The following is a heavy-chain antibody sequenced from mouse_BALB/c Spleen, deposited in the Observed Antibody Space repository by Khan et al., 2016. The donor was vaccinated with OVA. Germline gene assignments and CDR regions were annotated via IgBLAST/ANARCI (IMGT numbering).Heavy chain of an antibody. CDR1: GYSITSDYA. J-gene: IGHJ2*01. V-gene: IGHV3-2*02. D-gene: IGHD2-10*02. Sequence: EVQLQESGPDLVKPSQSLSLTCTVTGYSITSDYAWNWIRQFPGNKLEWMGYISYSGNTKYNPSLKSRVSITRDTSKNQFFLQLNSVTIEDTATYCCARMYGGDFDYWGQGNNLTGSS. CDR2: ISYSGNT. CDR3: ARMYGGDFDY.